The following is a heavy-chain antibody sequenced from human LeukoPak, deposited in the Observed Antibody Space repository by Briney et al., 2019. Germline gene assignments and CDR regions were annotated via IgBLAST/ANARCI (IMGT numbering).Heavy chain of an antibody. D-gene: IGHD3-22*01. CDR1: GESISNYC. V-gene: IGHV4-59*08. CDR3: ATPDGALSYYYDSSGPQGGAFDI. Sequence: SETLSLTCTVPGESISNYCWTWIRQPPGKGLEWIGYTNYSGNTNYNPSLKSRVTISVDTSKNQFSLKLRSVTAADTAVYYCATPDGALSYYYDSSGPQGGAFDIWGQETMVTVSS. J-gene: IGHJ3*02. CDR2: TNYSGNT.